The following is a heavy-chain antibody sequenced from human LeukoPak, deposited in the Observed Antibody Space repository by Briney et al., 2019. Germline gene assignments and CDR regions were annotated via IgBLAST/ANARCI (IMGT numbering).Heavy chain of an antibody. CDR2: FDPEDGET. CDR1: GYTLTELS. V-gene: IGHV1-24*01. Sequence: EASVKVSCKVSGYTLTELSMHWVRQAPGKGLEWMGGFDPEDGETIYAQKFQGRVTVTEDTSTDTAYMELSSLRSEDTAVYYCATDPFWGDRVYWGQGTLVTVSS. D-gene: IGHD7-27*01. J-gene: IGHJ4*02. CDR3: ATDPFWGDRVY.